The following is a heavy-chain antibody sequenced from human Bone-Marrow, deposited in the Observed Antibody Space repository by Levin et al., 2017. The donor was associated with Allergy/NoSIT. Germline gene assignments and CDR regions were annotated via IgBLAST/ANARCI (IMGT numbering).Heavy chain of an antibody. D-gene: IGHD1-26*01. CDR2: ININTWKT. J-gene: IGHJ3*01. Sequence: KLGESLKISCKASGYLFTNYGISWVRQAPGQGLEWMGWININTWKTEYAQKVQDRVTMTTETSATTVYMELRNLRSDDTAVYYCARDGTYSGERWGGNAIDLWGQGTMVIVSS. CDR3: ARDGTYSGERWGGNAIDL. CDR1: GYLFTNYG. V-gene: IGHV1-18*01.